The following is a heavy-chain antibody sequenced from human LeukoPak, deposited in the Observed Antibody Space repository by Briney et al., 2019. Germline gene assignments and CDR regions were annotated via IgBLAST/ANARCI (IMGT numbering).Heavy chain of an antibody. V-gene: IGHV3-48*04. Sequence: GGSLRLSCAASGFTFSDYSMNWVRQAPGKGPEWVSYFSSRSASITHYADSLKGRFTISRDNAKNSLYLQMNSLRAEDTAVYYCARRGIDAFDFWGQGTMVTVSS. D-gene: IGHD6-25*01. CDR2: FSSRSASIT. CDR3: ARRGIDAFDF. J-gene: IGHJ3*01. CDR1: GFTFSDYS.